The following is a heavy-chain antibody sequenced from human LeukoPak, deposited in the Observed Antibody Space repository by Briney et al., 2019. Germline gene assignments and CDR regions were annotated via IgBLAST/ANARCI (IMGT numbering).Heavy chain of an antibody. V-gene: IGHV4-39*01. Sequence: PSETLSLTCTVSGGSISSTTYYWGWIRQPPGKGLEWIGSIYNSGSTYYNPSLWSRATISVDTSKNQFSLKLSSVTAADTAVYYCARQDYFDYWGQGTLVTVSS. CDR1: GGSISSTTYY. CDR3: ARQDYFDY. CDR2: IYNSGST. J-gene: IGHJ4*02.